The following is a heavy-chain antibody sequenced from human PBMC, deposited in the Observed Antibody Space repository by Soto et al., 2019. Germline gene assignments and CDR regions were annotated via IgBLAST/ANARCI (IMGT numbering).Heavy chain of an antibody. CDR1: GGTFSSYA. CDR2: IIPIFGTA. CDR3: ARAPKMTTVTLIDDYYYYGMDV. J-gene: IGHJ6*02. D-gene: IGHD4-4*01. V-gene: IGHV1-69*06. Sequence: QVQLVQSGAEVKKPGSSVKVSCKASGGTFSSYAISWVRQAPGQGLEWMGGIIPIFGTANYAQKFQGRVTITADKSTNTAYMELSSLRSEDTAVYYCARAPKMTTVTLIDDYYYYGMDVWGQGTTVTVSS.